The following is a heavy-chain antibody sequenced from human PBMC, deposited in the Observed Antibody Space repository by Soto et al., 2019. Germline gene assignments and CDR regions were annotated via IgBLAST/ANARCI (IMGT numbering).Heavy chain of an antibody. CDR3: ARVWYSSGWYRQGPGYFDY. CDR1: GYTFTSYG. J-gene: IGHJ4*02. D-gene: IGHD6-19*01. CDR2: ISAYNGNT. Sequence: GASVKVSCKASGYTFTSYGISWVRQAPGQGLEWMGWISAYNGNTNYAQKLQGRVTMTTDTSTSTAYMELRSLRSDDTAVYYCARVWYSSGWYRQGPGYFDYWGQGTLVTVSS. V-gene: IGHV1-18*01.